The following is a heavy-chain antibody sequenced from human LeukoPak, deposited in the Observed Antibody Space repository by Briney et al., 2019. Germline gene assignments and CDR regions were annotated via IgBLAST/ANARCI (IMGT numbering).Heavy chain of an antibody. Sequence: GGSLRLSCAASAFTFSSYAMSWVRQAPGKGLEWLSVISGDTKNTYYADSVRGRFAISRDNSRNTLYLQMNSLRVEDTAVYYCAKMRPLVGSTAFDYWGQGTLVTVSS. J-gene: IGHJ4*02. V-gene: IGHV3-23*01. CDR3: AKMRPLVGSTAFDY. D-gene: IGHD1-26*01. CDR2: ISGDTKNT. CDR1: AFTFSSYA.